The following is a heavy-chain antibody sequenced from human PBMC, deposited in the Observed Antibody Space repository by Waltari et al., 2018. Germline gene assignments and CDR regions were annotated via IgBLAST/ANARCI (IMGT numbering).Heavy chain of an antibody. D-gene: IGHD6-13*01. CDR3: ARAQQLNYGMDV. CDR1: GFTFSSYS. CDR2: ISSSSSYI. Sequence: EVQLVESGGGLVKPGGSLRLSCAASGFTFSSYSMNWVRQAPGKGLEWVSSISSSSSYIYYADSVKGRFTISRENAKNSLYLQMNSLRAGDTAVYYCARAQQLNYGMDVWGQGTTVTVSS. V-gene: IGHV3-21*01. J-gene: IGHJ6*02.